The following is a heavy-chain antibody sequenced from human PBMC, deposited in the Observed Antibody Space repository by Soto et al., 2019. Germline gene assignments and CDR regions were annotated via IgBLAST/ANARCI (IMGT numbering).Heavy chain of an antibody. D-gene: IGHD6-25*01. CDR1: GFTFNNYA. Sequence: EVQLLESGGGLVQPGGSLRLSCAASGFTFNNYAMTWVRQAPGEGQEWVSAISGSGGTTYYAESVKGRFTISRDNSKNTLYLQMNSLRAEDTAVYYCAKSLVGTGGSSGWPWYFDCWGQGGLVTVSS. CDR2: ISGSGGTT. V-gene: IGHV3-23*01. J-gene: IGHJ4*02. CDR3: AKSLVGTGGSSGWPWYFDC.